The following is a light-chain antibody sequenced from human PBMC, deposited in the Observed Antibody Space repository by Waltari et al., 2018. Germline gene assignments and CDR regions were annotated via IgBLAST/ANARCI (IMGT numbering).Light chain of an antibody. CDR1: HPISQF. CDR3: QQSYMTPLT. CDR2: ATS. J-gene: IGKJ4*01. Sequence: DIQMTQSPSSLSASVGDRVTITCRASHPISQFLYWYQQKPGKAPKFLIYATSSLQSGVPSRFGGSGSGTEFTLTISSLQPEDFATYYCQQSYMTPLTFGGGTKVEIK. V-gene: IGKV1-39*01.